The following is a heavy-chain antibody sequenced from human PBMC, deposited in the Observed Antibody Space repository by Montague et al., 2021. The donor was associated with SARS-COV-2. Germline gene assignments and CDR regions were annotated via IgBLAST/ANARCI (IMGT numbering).Heavy chain of an antibody. V-gene: IGHV4-39*01. CDR2: FYFGGKF. CDR3: ARHSGGSEVAGLDY. CDR1: GNSLSNSRYF. D-gene: IGHD6-19*01. Sequence: SETLSLTCSVSGNSLSNSRYFWGWIRQPPRKGLEWIGSFYFGGKFLYNSSLESRVTISVDTSKNQFSLQLSSVTASDTAVYYCARHSGGSEVAGLDYWGQGILVPVSS. J-gene: IGHJ4*02.